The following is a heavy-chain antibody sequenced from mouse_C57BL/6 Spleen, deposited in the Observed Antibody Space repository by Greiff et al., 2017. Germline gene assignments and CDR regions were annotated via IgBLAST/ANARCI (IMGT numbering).Heavy chain of an antibody. CDR1: GYAFTNYL. CDR3: ASGYGTLDY. Sequence: QVQLQQSGAELVRPGTSVKVSCKASGYAFTNYLIEWVKQRPGQGLEWIGVINPGSGGTNYNEKFKGKATLTADKSSSTAYMQLSSLTSEDSAVYFCASGYGTLDYWGQGTTLTVSS. D-gene: IGHD2-10*02. J-gene: IGHJ2*01. CDR2: INPGSGGT. V-gene: IGHV1-54*01.